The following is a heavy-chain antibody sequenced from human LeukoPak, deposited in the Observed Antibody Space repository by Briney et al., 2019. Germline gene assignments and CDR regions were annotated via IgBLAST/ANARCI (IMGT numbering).Heavy chain of an antibody. CDR2: ISSSSSTM. D-gene: IGHD3-10*01. CDR1: GFAFSSYT. V-gene: IGHV3-48*02. CDR3: ARAGYYDSASYFDS. J-gene: IGHJ4*02. Sequence: GGSLRLSCAASGFAFSSYTMNWVRQAPGKGLEWVSSISSSSSTMYYANSVKGRLTISRDNAKNSLYLQMNSLRDEDTAPYYCARAGYYDSASYFDSWGQGTLVTVSS.